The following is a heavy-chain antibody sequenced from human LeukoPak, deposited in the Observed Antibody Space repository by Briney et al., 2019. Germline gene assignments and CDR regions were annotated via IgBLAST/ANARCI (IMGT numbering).Heavy chain of an antibody. D-gene: IGHD1-26*01. CDR3: ASGMRVGPNI. CDR2: ISSSSDTI. V-gene: IGHV3-48*04. J-gene: IGHJ4*02. CDR1: GFTFGPYT. Sequence: GGSLRLSCTASGFTFGPYTMNWVRQAPGKGLEWVSYISSSSDTIYYADSVKGRFTISRNNAKNSLFLQMNSLRAEDTAVYYCASGMRVGPNIWGQGTLVTVSS.